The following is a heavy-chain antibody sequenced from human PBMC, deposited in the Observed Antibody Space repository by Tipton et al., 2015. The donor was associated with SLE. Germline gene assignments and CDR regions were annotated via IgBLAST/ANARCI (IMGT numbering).Heavy chain of an antibody. D-gene: IGHD3-10*01. CDR1: GFPFITYW. CDR2: INTDGTNT. Sequence: SLRLSCAASGFPFITYWMHWVRQAPGKGLMWVSHINTDGTNTNYADSVKGRFTISRDNAKDTLYLQMNSLRAEDTALYYCARAQVEFYGSGSYGSFDYWGQGILVTVSS. J-gene: IGHJ4*02. V-gene: IGHV3-74*01. CDR3: ARAQVEFYGSGSYGSFDY.